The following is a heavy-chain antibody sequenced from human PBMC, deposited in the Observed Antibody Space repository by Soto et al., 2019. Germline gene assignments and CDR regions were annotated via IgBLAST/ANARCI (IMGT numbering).Heavy chain of an antibody. CDR2: MNPNGGNT. J-gene: IGHJ6*02. Sequence: ASVKVSCKASGYTFTSYDINWVRQATGQGLEWMGWMNPNGGNTGYAQKFQGRVTMTRNTSISTAYMELSSLRSEDTAVYYCARDIANYYGMDVWGQGTTVTVSS. V-gene: IGHV1-8*01. D-gene: IGHD6-13*01. CDR1: GYTFTSYD. CDR3: ARDIANYYGMDV.